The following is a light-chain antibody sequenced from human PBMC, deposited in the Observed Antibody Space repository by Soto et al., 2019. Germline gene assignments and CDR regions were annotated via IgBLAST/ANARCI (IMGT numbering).Light chain of an antibody. V-gene: IGKV3-15*01. CDR2: GAS. CDR3: QQYDQWPPLT. CDR1: QSVGTN. J-gene: IGKJ1*01. Sequence: EIVMTQSPATLSVSPGERATLSCRASQSVGTNLAWYQQKPGQAPRLLIYGASTRAAGLPPRFSGSGSGTEFTLTISSLQSEDFAVYFCQQYDQWPPLTFGQGTKVEIK.